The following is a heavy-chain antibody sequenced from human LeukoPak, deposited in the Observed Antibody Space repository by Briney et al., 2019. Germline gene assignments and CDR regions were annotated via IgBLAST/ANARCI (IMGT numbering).Heavy chain of an antibody. CDR3: ATSHDYGDYWNY. CDR1: GYTLTELS. J-gene: IGHJ4*02. V-gene: IGHV1-24*01. Sequence: ASVTVSFTVSGYTLTELSMHWVRQAPGKGLEWMGGFDPEDGETIYTQKFQGRVTMTEDTSTDTAYMELSSLRSEDTAVYYCATSHDYGDYWNYWGQGTLVTVSS. CDR2: FDPEDGET. D-gene: IGHD4-17*01.